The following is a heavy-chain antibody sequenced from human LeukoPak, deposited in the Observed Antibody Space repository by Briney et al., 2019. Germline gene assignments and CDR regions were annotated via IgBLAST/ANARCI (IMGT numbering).Heavy chain of an antibody. Sequence: ASVKVSCKASGYTFTGYYMHWVRQAPGQGREWMGRINPNSGGTNYAQKFQGRVTITRDTSISTAYMELSRLRSDDTAVYYCARDYYDSSGYYDGVYWGQGTLVTLSS. D-gene: IGHD3-22*01. CDR3: ARDYYDSSGYYDGVY. J-gene: IGHJ4*02. CDR2: INPNSGGT. CDR1: GYTFTGYY. V-gene: IGHV1-2*06.